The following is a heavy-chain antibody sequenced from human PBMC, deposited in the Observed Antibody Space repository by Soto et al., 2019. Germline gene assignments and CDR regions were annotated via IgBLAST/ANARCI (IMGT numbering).Heavy chain of an antibody. J-gene: IGHJ6*02. CDR1: GFTFSSYA. CDR3: ARGYYYGSGRWYYYGMDV. Sequence: VGSLRLSCAASGFTFSSYAMNWVRQAPGKGLEWISYISSVSSTIFYADSVKGRFTISRDNAKNSLYLHMNSLRDEDTAVYYCARGYYYGSGRWYYYGMDVWGQGT. V-gene: IGHV3-48*02. CDR2: ISSVSSTI. D-gene: IGHD3-10*01.